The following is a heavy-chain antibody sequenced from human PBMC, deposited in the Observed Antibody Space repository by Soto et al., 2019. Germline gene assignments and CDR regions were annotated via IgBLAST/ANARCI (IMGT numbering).Heavy chain of an antibody. CDR1: GFTVSSNY. CDR3: ASTSGGYSGYDSHYYYMDV. CDR2: IYSGGST. Sequence: GGSLRLSCAASGFTVSSNYMSWVRQAPGKGLEWVSVIYSGGSTNYADSVKGRFTISRHNAKNTLYLQMNSLRPEDTAVYYCASTSGGYSGYDSHYYYMDVWGKGTTVTVSS. J-gene: IGHJ6*03. D-gene: IGHD5-12*01. V-gene: IGHV3-53*04.